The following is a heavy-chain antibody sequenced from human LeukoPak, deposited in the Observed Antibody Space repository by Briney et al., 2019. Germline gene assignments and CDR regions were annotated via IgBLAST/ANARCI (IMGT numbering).Heavy chain of an antibody. D-gene: IGHD4-23*01. CDR1: GYTFTGYY. CDR2: INPNSGGR. Sequence: VKVSCKASGYTFTGYYLHWVRQAPGQGLEWMGWINPNSGGRNYAQKFQGRVTMTRDTSISTAYMELSRLRSDDTAVYYCARDPGDYGGNRFDYWGQGTLVTISS. CDR3: ARDPGDYGGNRFDY. J-gene: IGHJ4*02. V-gene: IGHV1-2*02.